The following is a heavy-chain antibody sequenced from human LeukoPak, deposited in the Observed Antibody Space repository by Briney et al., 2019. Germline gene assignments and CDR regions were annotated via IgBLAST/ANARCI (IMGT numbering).Heavy chain of an antibody. CDR1: GYTFTGYY. V-gene: IGHV1-2*06. D-gene: IGHD1-26*01. CDR2: INPNNGAS. Sequence: ASVKVSCKASGYTFTGYYMHWVRQAPGQGLEWMGRINPNNGASNYAQKLQGRVTITGDTSISTAYMELSSLRSDDTAVYYCTRESGSYHGNDYWGQGTLVTVSS. J-gene: IGHJ4*02. CDR3: TRESGSYHGNDY.